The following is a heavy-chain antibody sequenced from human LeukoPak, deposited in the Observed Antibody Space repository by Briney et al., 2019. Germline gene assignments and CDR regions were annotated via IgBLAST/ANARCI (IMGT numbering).Heavy chain of an antibody. Sequence: PGGSLRLSCAISGFTFDDYGMNWVRQAPGKGLEWVANIKEDGSEKKYVDSVKGRFTISRDNAKNSLYLQMNSLRAEDTAVYYCARVVLYYSYMDVWGKGTTVTVSS. CDR1: GFTFDDYG. V-gene: IGHV3-7*01. D-gene: IGHD6-13*01. CDR2: IKEDGSEK. J-gene: IGHJ6*03. CDR3: ARVVLYYSYMDV.